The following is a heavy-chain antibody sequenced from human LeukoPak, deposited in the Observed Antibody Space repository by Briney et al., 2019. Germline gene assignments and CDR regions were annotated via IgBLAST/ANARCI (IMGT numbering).Heavy chain of an antibody. CDR2: IYYSGSS. J-gene: IGHJ4*02. Sequence: SETLSLTCTASGGSISSGVNYWGWVRQPPGKGLEWIASIYYSGSSYFNPSLQSRVTISVDTSKNQFSLKLSSVTAADTAMYYCARQLWVSVSPKFDYWGQGTLVTVSS. V-gene: IGHV4-39*01. CDR3: ARQLWVSVSPKFDY. CDR1: GGSISSGVNY. D-gene: IGHD2-21*01.